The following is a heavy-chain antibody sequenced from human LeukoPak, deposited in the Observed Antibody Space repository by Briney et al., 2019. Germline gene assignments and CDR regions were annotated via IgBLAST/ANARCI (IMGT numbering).Heavy chain of an antibody. CDR2: IPDDGNNV. V-gene: IGHV3-30*03. CDR1: GFTFSSYG. J-gene: IGHJ4*02. D-gene: IGHD1-7*01. Sequence: GGSLRLSCAASGFTFSSYGMHWVRQAPGKGLEWVAFIPDDGNNVYYSDSVRGRFTVSRDSSRNTLYLQMNSVRVEDSALYYCAGGTYYSDYWGQGTLVTVSS. CDR3: AGGTYYSDY.